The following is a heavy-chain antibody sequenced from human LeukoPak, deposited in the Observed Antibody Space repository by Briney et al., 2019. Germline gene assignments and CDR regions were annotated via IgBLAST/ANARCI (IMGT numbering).Heavy chain of an antibody. CDR1: GFTLSSYS. Sequence: PGGSLRLSCAASGFTLSSYSMNWVCQAPGKGLEWVSSSSRSSSCIYYADSVKGRFTISRDDAKNSLYLQMNSLRVEDTAVYYCARRGDWNEANFDYWGQGTLVTVSS. V-gene: IGHV3-21*01. CDR2: SSRSSSCI. J-gene: IGHJ4*02. CDR3: ARRGDWNEANFDY. D-gene: IGHD1-1*01.